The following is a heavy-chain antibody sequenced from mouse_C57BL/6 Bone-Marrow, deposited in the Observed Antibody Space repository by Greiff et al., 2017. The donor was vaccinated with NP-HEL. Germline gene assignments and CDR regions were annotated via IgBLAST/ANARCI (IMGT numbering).Heavy chain of an antibody. CDR1: GYTFTSYW. CDR3: ARSWFAY. V-gene: IGHV1-55*01. Sequence: QVHVKQPGAELVKPGASVKMSCKASGYTFTSYWITWVKQRPGQGLEWIGDIYPGSGSTNYNEKFKSKATLTVDTSSSTAYMQLSSLTSEDSAVYNCARSWFAYWGQGTLVTVSA. CDR2: IYPGSGST. J-gene: IGHJ3*01.